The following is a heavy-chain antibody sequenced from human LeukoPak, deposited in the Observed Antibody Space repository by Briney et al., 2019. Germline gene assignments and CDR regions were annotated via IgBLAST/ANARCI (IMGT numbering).Heavy chain of an antibody. Sequence: PSETLSLTCTGSGGSISSYYWSWVRQPPGKGLGWVGYIYYSGSTNYNPSLKSRVTISVGTSKNQFSLKLSSVTAADTAVYYCARATMVRGVITPFDPWGQGTLVTVSS. CDR1: GGSISSYY. CDR2: IYYSGST. D-gene: IGHD3-10*01. V-gene: IGHV4-59*01. CDR3: ARATMVRGVITPFDP. J-gene: IGHJ5*02.